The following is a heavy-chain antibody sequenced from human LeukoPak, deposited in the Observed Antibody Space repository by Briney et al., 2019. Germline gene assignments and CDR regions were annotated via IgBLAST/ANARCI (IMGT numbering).Heavy chain of an antibody. J-gene: IGHJ4*02. CDR1: GFTFSSYA. D-gene: IGHD6-13*01. V-gene: IGHV3-30-3*01. Sequence: GGSLRFSCAASGFTFSSYAMHWVRQAPGKGLEWVAVISYDGSNKYYADSVKGRFTISRDNSKNTLSLQMDSLRTEDTSIYYCAKGAWAADGPMGNNFASWGQGTLVIVSS. CDR2: ISYDGSNK. CDR3: AKGAWAADGPMGNNFAS.